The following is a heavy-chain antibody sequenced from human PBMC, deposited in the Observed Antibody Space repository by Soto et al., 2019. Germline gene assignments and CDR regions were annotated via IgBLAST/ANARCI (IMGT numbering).Heavy chain of an antibody. J-gene: IGHJ5*02. CDR2: MNPNRGNT. Sequence: QVQLVQSGAEVKKPGASVKVSCKASGYTFTSYDINWVRQATGQGLEYLGWMNPNRGNTGYVQKLQGRVTMTKATSISTAYMELSSLRSEDTAVYFCARGVKYGAYSRWFDPGGHGTLVTVSS. CDR1: GYTFTSYD. V-gene: IGHV1-8*01. CDR3: ARGVKYGAYSRWFDP. D-gene: IGHD4-17*01.